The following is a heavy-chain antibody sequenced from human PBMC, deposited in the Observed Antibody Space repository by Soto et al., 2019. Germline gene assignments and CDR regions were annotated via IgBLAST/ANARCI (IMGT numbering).Heavy chain of an antibody. CDR2: INHSGST. Sequence: SETLSLTCAVYGGSFSGYYWSWIRQPPGKGLEWIGEINHSGSTNYNPSLKSRVTISVDTSKNQFSLKLSSVTAADTAVYYCATQTVAVAGLNYYYYYGMDVWGQGTTVTVSS. V-gene: IGHV4-34*01. CDR3: ATQTVAVAGLNYYYYYGMDV. CDR1: GGSFSGYY. D-gene: IGHD6-19*01. J-gene: IGHJ6*02.